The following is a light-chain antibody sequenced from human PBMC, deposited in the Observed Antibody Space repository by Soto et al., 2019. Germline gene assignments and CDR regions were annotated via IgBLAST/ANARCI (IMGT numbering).Light chain of an antibody. Sequence: DIQMTQPPSSLSASVGDRVTITCRASQSITRYLNWYQQKPGEAPKLLICGASSLQSGVPSWFSGSGSGTDFTLTIISLQPEDFATYYCQQTYSTPRTFGQGTKVELK. J-gene: IGKJ1*01. CDR3: QQTYSTPRT. V-gene: IGKV1-39*01. CDR1: QSITRY. CDR2: GAS.